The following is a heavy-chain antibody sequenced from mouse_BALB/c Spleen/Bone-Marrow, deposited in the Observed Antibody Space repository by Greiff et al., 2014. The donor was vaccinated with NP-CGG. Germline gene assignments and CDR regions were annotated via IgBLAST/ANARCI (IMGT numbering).Heavy chain of an antibody. CDR1: YFTFTDYY. J-gene: IGHJ2*01. CDR3: ARDTYGRDY. CDR2: IRNKANGYTT. D-gene: IGHD1-1*01. V-gene: IGHV7-3*02. Sequence: DVQLQESGGGLVQPGGSLRLSCATSYFTFTDYYMSWVRQPPGKALEWLGFIRNKANGYTTEYSASVKGRFTISRDNSQSILYLQMNTLRAEDSATYYCARDTYGRDYWGQGTTLTASS.